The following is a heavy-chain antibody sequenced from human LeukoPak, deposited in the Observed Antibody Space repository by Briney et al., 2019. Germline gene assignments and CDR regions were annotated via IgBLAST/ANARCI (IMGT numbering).Heavy chain of an antibody. CDR2: ISWNSGSI. CDR3: AKLSGDILTGYYLYYFDY. D-gene: IGHD3-9*01. CDR1: GFTFDDYA. J-gene: IGHJ4*02. V-gene: IGHV3-9*01. Sequence: PGRSLRLSCAASGFTFDDYAMHWVRQAPGKGLEWVSGISWNSGSIGYADSVKGRFTISRDNSKNTLYLQMNSLRAEDTAVYYCAKLSGDILTGYYLYYFDYWGQGTLVTVSS.